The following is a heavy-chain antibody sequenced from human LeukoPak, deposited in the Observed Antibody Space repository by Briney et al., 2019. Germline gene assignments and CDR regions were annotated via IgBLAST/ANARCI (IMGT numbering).Heavy chain of an antibody. D-gene: IGHD3-22*01. Sequence: SVKVSCKASGGTFSSYAISWVRQAPGQGLEWMGGIIPIFGTANYAQKFQGRVTMTRDTSISTAYMELSRLRSDDTAVYYCARELGDYYDSSGYPGGDYWGQGTLVTVSS. J-gene: IGHJ4*02. CDR3: ARELGDYYDSSGYPGGDY. CDR2: IIPIFGTA. V-gene: IGHV1-69*05. CDR1: GGTFSSYA.